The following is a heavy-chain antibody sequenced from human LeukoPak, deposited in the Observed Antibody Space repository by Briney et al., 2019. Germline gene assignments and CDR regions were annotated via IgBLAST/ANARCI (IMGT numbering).Heavy chain of an antibody. CDR2: IYNRGST. CDR1: GGSISSDY. J-gene: IGHJ3*02. V-gene: IGHV4-59*01. CDR3: VRGPGGGRYSDAFDI. D-gene: IGHD1-26*01. Sequence: MTSETLCLTCTVSGGSISSDYGSWIRQPPGKGREWVAYIYNRGSTSYNPSLKSRVTISMNTSKNQFSLKLSSVTAADTAVYYCVRGPGGGRYSDAFDIWGQGTMVTVSS.